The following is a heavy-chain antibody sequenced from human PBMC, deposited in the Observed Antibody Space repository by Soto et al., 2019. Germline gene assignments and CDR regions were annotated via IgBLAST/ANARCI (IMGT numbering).Heavy chain of an antibody. J-gene: IGHJ5*02. Sequence: SETLSLTCGVSGDSISNSRFSWAWIRQPPGEGLEWIGSIYHTGNAYYNPSLKSRVTISVDTSKNQFSLKVTSVTAADTALYYCARHYLDSSDYTTNWFDPWGQGTLVTVSS. CDR2: IYHTGNA. CDR1: GDSISNSRFS. V-gene: IGHV4-39*01. CDR3: ARHYLDSSDYTTNWFDP. D-gene: IGHD3-22*01.